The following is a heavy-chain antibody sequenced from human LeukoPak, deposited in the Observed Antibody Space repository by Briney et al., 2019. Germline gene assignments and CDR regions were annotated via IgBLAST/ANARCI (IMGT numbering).Heavy chain of an antibody. J-gene: IGHJ3*02. CDR1: GGSISSYY. CDR3: ARDSREKDAFDI. Sequence: SETLSLTCTVSGGSISSYYWSWIRQPPGKGLEWIGYIYYSGSTYYNPSLKSRVTISVDTSKNQFSLKLSSVTAADTAVYYRARDSREKDAFDIWGQGTMVTVSS. CDR2: IYYSGST. D-gene: IGHD1-26*01. V-gene: IGHV4-59*12.